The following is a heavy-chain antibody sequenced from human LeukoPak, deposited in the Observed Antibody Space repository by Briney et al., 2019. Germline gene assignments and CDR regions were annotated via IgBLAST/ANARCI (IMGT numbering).Heavy chain of an antibody. D-gene: IGHD5-18*01. V-gene: IGHV1-69*04. CDR1: GGTFSSYA. J-gene: IGHJ3*02. CDR2: IIPILGIA. Sequence: HWASVKVSCKASGGTFSSYAISWVRQAPGQGLEWMGRIIPILGIANYAQKFQGRVTITADKSTSTAYMELSSLRSEDTAVYYCARDIFRGEEYSYGPAESAFDIWGQGTMVTVSS. CDR3: ARDIFRGEEYSYGPAESAFDI.